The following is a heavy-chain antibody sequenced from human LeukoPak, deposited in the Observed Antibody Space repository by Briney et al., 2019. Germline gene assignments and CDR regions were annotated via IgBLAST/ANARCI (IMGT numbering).Heavy chain of an antibody. Sequence: ASVKVSCKASGYTFTGYYMHWVRQAPGQGLEWMGWINPNSGGTNYAQKFQGRVTMTRDTSISTAYMELSRLRSDDTAVYYCARAPYCSSTCCPPDYWGQGTLVTVSS. CDR3: ARAPYCSSTCCPPDY. D-gene: IGHD2-2*01. CDR2: INPNSGGT. V-gene: IGHV1-2*02. CDR1: GYTFTGYY. J-gene: IGHJ4*02.